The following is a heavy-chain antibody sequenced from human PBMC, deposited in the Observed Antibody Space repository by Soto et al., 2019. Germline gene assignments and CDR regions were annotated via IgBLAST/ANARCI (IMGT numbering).Heavy chain of an antibody. CDR1: GFTVSSNY. J-gene: IGHJ4*02. V-gene: IGHV3-53*01. CDR3: ARGEGYRPGIAVAGTEDY. CDR2: IYSGGST. D-gene: IGHD6-19*01. Sequence: EVKLVESGGGLIQPGGSLRLSCAASGFTVSSNYMSWVRQAPGKGLEWVSVIYSGGSTYYADSVKGRFTISRDNSKNTLYLQMNSLRAEDTAVYYCARGEGYRPGIAVAGTEDYWGQGTLVTVSS.